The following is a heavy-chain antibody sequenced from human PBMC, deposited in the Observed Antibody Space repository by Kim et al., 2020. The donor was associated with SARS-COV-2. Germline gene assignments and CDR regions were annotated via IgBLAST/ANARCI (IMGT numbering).Heavy chain of an antibody. J-gene: IGHJ4*01. Sequence: GGSLRLSCAASGFTFSSYAMHWVRQAPGKGLEWVAVISYDGSNKYYADSVKGRFTISRDNSKNTLYLQMNSLRAEDTAVYYCAREGLLWFGELLDYFDY. CDR3: AREGLLWFGELLDYFDY. D-gene: IGHD3-10*01. CDR2: ISYDGSNK. CDR1: GFTFSSYA. V-gene: IGHV3-30*04.